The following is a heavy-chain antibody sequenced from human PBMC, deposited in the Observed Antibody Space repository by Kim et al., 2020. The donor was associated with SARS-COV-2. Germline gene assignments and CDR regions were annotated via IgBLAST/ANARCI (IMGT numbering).Heavy chain of an antibody. J-gene: IGHJ6*02. V-gene: IGHV4-34*01. Sequence: SETLSLTCAVYGGSFSGYYWSWIRQPPGKGLEWIGEINHSGSTNYNPSLKSRVTISVDTSKNQFSLKLSSVTAADTAVYYCARGAGWAVAGHYYYYYYGMDVWGQGTTVTVSS. CDR2: INHSGST. D-gene: IGHD6-19*01. CDR3: ARGAGWAVAGHYYYYYYGMDV. CDR1: GGSFSGYY.